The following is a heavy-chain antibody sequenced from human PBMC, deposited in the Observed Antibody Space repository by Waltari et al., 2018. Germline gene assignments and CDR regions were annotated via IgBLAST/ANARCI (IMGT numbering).Heavy chain of an antibody. CDR2: IYYSGST. V-gene: IGHV4-59*01. J-gene: IGHJ6*03. Sequence: PGLVKPSETLSLTCTVSGGSISSYYWSWIRQPPGKGLEWIGYIYYSGSTNYNPSLKSRVTISVDTSKNQFPLKLSSVTAADTAVYYCARFLKDDYYYYMDVWGKGTTVTVSS. CDR3: ARFLKDDYYYYMDV. CDR1: GGSISSYY.